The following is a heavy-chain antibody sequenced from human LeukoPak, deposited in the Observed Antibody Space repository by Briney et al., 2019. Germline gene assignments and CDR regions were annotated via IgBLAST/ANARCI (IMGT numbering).Heavy chain of an antibody. J-gene: IGHJ4*02. CDR3: ARDFFTPYYDSSGYYRGAHDY. V-gene: IGHV3-21*01. Sequence: GGSLRLSCAASGFTFSSYSMTWVRQAPGKGLEWVSSISSSSSYIYYADSVKGRFTISRDNAKNSLYLQMNSLRAEDTAVYYCARDFFTPYYDSSGYYRGAHDYWGQGTLVTVSS. CDR1: GFTFSSYS. D-gene: IGHD3-22*01. CDR2: ISSSSSYI.